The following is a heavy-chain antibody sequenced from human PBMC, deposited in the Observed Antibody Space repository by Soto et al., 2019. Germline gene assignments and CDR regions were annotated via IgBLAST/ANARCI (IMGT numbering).Heavy chain of an antibody. J-gene: IGHJ4*01. D-gene: IGHD6-19*01. Sequence: QVQLEQSGAEVRKPGSSVKVSCKASGGTFSRSAISWVRQAPGQGLEWMGGIIPFFGTANYAQKFHGRVTITADEPTGTAYMELSSLTSEDTAIYYCAKFAESSGYFDYWGHGAPITVSS. CDR2: IIPFFGTA. CDR1: GGTFSRSA. V-gene: IGHV1-69*01. CDR3: AKFAESSGYFDY.